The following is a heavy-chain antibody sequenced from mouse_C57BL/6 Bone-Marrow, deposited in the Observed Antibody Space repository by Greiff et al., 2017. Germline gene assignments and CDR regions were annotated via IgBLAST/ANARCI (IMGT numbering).Heavy chain of an antibody. D-gene: IGHD6-1*01. J-gene: IGHJ2*01. V-gene: IGHV1-69*01. Sequence: VQLQQSGAELVMPGASVKLSCKASGYTFTSYWMHWVKQRPGQGLEWIGEIDPSDSYTNYNQKFKGKSTLTVDKSSSTAYMQLSSLTSEDSAVYYCAKYASYGYFDYWGQGTTLTVSS. CDR2: IDPSDSYT. CDR1: GYTFTSYW. CDR3: AKYASYGYFDY.